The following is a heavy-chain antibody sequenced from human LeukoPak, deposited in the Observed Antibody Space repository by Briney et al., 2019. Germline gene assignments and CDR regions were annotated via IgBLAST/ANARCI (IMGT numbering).Heavy chain of an antibody. CDR2: ISYDGSNK. J-gene: IGHJ6*03. CDR3: ARDIRGYSYEKNYYYYYMDV. Sequence: GGSLRLSCAASGFTFSSYAMHWVRQAPGKGLEWVAVISYDGSNKYYAGSVKGRFTISRDNSKNTLYLQMNSLRAEDTAVYYCARDIRGYSYEKNYYYYYMDVWGKGTTVTVSS. D-gene: IGHD5-18*01. V-gene: IGHV3-30*04. CDR1: GFTFSSYA.